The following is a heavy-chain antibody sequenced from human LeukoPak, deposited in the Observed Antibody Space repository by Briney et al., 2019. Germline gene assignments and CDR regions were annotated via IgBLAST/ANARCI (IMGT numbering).Heavy chain of an antibody. Sequence: ASVKVSCKASGYTFTGYYMHWVRQAPGQGLEWMGWINPNSGGTNYAQKFQGRVTMTRDTPISTAYMERSRLRSDDTAVYYCARDGYTYSSGWSYWGEGTLVTVSS. CDR1: GYTFTGYY. J-gene: IGHJ4*02. V-gene: IGHV1-2*02. CDR2: INPNSGGT. D-gene: IGHD6-19*01. CDR3: ARDGYTYSSGWSY.